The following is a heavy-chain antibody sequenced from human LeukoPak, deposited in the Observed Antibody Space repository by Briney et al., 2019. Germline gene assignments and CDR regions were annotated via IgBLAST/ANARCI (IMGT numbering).Heavy chain of an antibody. D-gene: IGHD3-10*01. CDR2: IDTTTGNP. J-gene: IGHJ4*02. CDR3: VRGTPTPGMDY. Sequence: ASVKVSCKASGYPFSAHYLNWVRQAPGQGLEWMGNIDTTTGNPRYAQDFTGRFVFSLDTSVSTAYLQITSLKADDTAAYYCVRGTPTPGMDYWGQGTQVTVSS. CDR1: GYPFSAHY. V-gene: IGHV7-4-1*02.